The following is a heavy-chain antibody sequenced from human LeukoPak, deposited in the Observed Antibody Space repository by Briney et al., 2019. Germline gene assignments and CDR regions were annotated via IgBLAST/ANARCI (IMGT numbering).Heavy chain of an antibody. CDR1: GFTFSSYA. V-gene: IGHV3-23*01. CDR3: SKGSRITIFGVVTISVRPSGAFDI. CDR2: ISGSGGST. Sequence: PGGSLRLSCAASGFTFSSYAMSWARQAPGKGLEWVSSISGSGGSTYYADSVKGRFTISRDNSKNTLYLQMNSLRAEDTAVYYCSKGSRITIFGVVTISVRPSGAFDIWGQGTMVTVSS. D-gene: IGHD3-3*01. J-gene: IGHJ3*02.